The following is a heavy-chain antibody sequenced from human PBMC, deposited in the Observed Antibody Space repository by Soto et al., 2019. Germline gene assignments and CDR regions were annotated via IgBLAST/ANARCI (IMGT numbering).Heavy chain of an antibody. J-gene: IGHJ2*01. CDR2: ISYDGSNT. V-gene: IGHV3-30*18. CDR1: GFTFSSYG. CDR3: AKEPVGPDWYFDL. Sequence: GGSLRLSCAASGFTFSSYGMHWVRQAPGKGLEWVAVISYDGSNTYYADSVKGRFTISRDNSKNTLYLQMNSLRAEDTAVYYCAKEPVGPDWYFDLWGRGTLVTVSS.